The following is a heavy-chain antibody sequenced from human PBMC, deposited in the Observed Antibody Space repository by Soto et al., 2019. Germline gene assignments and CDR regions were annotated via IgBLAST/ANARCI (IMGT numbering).Heavy chain of an antibody. D-gene: IGHD1-26*01. J-gene: IGHJ4*02. CDR1: GTSISSTYW. Sequence: SETLSLTCFVSGTSISSTYWWTWVRQSPGKGLEWIGEIHHTGGTNYNPALKTRLTISVDKSNNQFSLKLTSVTAADTDMYYCERHSGHIFFDYCGQGSLVPVSA. CDR3: ERHSGHIFFDY. V-gene: IGHV4-4*02. CDR2: IHHTGGT.